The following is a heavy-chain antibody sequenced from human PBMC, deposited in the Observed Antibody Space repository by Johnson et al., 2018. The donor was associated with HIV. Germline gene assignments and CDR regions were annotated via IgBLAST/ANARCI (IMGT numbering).Heavy chain of an antibody. CDR2: IGTAGDP. CDR3: ARDPSPSSYRAFDI. CDR1: GFTFSIYD. Sequence: VQLVESGGDWVQPGGSLRLSCAASGFTFSIYDMHWVRQPTGNGLEWVSAIGTAGDPYYAASVKGRFTISRDNSKNTLYLQMNSRRAEDTAVYYSARDPSPSSYRAFDIWGQGTMVTVSS. J-gene: IGHJ3*02. V-gene: IGHV3-13*05. D-gene: IGHD5-12*01.